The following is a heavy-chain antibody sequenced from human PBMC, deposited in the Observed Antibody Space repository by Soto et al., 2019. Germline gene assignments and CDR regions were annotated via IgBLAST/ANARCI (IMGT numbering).Heavy chain of an antibody. CDR2: IFYSGSF. D-gene: IGHD3-3*01. Sequence: QVQLQESGPGLVKPSETLSLTCTVSGGSISSGTAYWSWIRQRPGKGLEWIGYIFYSGSFYYTPSLRCRVMILADPSKNQFPLRLGSVTGPVTAVYYCAGGPETPSVLGVALPYFFDYWGQGALVTVSS. V-gene: IGHV4-31*03. CDR3: AGGPETPSVLGVALPYFFDY. CDR1: GGSISSGTAY. J-gene: IGHJ4*02.